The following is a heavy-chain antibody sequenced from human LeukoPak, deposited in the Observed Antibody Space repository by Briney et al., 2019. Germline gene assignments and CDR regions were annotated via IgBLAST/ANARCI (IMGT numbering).Heavy chain of an antibody. D-gene: IGHD6-19*01. CDR1: GFTFSSYS. V-gene: IGHV3-21*01. CDR2: ISSSSSYI. CDR3: ARVGSGWPIDAFDI. Sequence: GGSLRLSCAASGFTFSSYSMNWVRQAPGKGLEWVSSISSSSSYIYYADSVKGRFTISRDNAKNSLYLQMNSLRAEDTAVYYCARVGSGWPIDAFDIWGQGTMVTVSS. J-gene: IGHJ3*02.